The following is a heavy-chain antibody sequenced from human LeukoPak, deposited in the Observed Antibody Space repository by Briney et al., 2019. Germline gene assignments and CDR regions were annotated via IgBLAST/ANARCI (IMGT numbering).Heavy chain of an antibody. J-gene: IGHJ4*02. D-gene: IGHD2-21*02. CDR2: INGDGNSI. Sequence: GGSLRLSCAASGFTFSSYAMSWVRQAPGKGLEWISYINGDGNSIYYADSVKGRFITSRDNAKSSLFLQMNSLRVEDTAVYYCARETANCGGDCIDYWGQGTLVTVSS. CDR1: GFTFSSYA. CDR3: ARETANCGGDCIDY. V-gene: IGHV3-48*03.